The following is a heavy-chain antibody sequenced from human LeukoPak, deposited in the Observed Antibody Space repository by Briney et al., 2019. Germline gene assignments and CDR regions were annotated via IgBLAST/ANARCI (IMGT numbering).Heavy chain of an antibody. CDR3: TTIGGYDSYYGMDF. D-gene: IGHD2-15*01. J-gene: IGHJ6*02. Sequence: GGSLRLSCAASGFTFSNAWMSWVRQAPGKGLEWVGRIKSKTDGGTTDYAAPVKGRFTISRDDSKNTLYLQMNSLKTEDTAVYYCTTIGGYDSYYGMDFWGQGTTVTVSS. V-gene: IGHV3-15*01. CDR1: GFTFSNAW. CDR2: IKSKTDGGTT.